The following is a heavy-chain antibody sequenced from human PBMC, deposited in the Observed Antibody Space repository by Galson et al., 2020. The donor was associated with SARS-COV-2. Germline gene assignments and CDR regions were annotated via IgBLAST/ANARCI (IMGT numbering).Heavy chain of an antibody. V-gene: IGHV3-30*04. J-gene: IGHJ4*02. CDR2: ISYDGSNK. D-gene: IGHD3-10*01. CDR1: GFTVSSYA. CDR3: ARDSLLWFGGSFDY. Sequence: GGPLRLSCAASGFTVSSYAMHWVRQAPGKGLEWVAVISYDGSNKYYADSVKGRFTISRDNSKNTLYLQMNSLRAEDTAVYYCARDSLLWFGGSFDYWGQGTLVTVSS.